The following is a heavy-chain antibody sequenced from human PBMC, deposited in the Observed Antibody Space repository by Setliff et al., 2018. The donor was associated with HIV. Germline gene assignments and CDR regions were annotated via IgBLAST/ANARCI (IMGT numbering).Heavy chain of an antibody. V-gene: IGHV1-18*01. CDR3: ARTFIGAERYFDY. Sequence: GASVKVSCKSSGYTFTNYGINWVRQAPGQGLEWMGWISAYNGNTNYAQKLQGRVTMTTDTSTSTAYMELRSLRSDDTAVYYCARTFIGAERYFDYWGQGTLVTVSS. CDR1: GYTFTNYG. D-gene: IGHD3-16*02. CDR2: ISAYNGNT. J-gene: IGHJ4*02.